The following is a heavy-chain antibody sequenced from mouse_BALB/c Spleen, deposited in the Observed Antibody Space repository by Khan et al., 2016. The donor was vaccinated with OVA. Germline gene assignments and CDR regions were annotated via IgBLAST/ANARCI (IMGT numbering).Heavy chain of an antibody. D-gene: IGHD2-12*01. J-gene: IGHJ4*01. V-gene: IGHV2-3*01. Sequence: QVQLKQSGPGLVAPSQSLAITCTVSGFSLTSYGVNWVRQPPGKGLEWLGVIRGGGSTNYQSTLIFSLIISKVNSERQVFLNLDSLQTYDTATDFVSRVTPSYYSMDYWGQGTSVT. CDR2: IRGGGST. CDR3: SRVTPSYYSMDY. CDR1: GFSLTSYG.